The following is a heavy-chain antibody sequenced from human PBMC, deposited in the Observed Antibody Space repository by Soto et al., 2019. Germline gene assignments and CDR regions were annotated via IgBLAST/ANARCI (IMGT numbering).Heavy chain of an antibody. V-gene: IGHV3-30-3*01. CDR3: VREIGDSYSWFDP. Sequence: GGSLGLSCAASGFTFSSYAMHWVRQASGKGLEWVAVISYDGSNKYYADSVKGRFTISRDNSKNTLYLQMNSLRAEDTAVYYCVREIGDSYSWFDPWGQGTLVTVSS. J-gene: IGHJ5*02. D-gene: IGHD5-18*01. CDR2: ISYDGSNK. CDR1: GFTFSSYA.